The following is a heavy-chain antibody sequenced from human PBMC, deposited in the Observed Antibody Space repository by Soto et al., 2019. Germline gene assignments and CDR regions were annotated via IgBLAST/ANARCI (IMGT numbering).Heavy chain of an antibody. CDR2: IWYDGSKK. V-gene: IGHV3-33*01. D-gene: IGHD1-20*01. J-gene: IGHJ6*02. CDR3: ARTSGITGRTYYYYYGMDV. Sequence: GGSLRLSCAASGFTFSSYGMHWVRQAPGKGLEWVAVIWYDGSKKYYADSVKGRFTISRDNSKNTLYLQMDSLRAEDTAFYYCARTSGITGRTYYYYYGMDVWGQGTTVTVSS. CDR1: GFTFSSYG.